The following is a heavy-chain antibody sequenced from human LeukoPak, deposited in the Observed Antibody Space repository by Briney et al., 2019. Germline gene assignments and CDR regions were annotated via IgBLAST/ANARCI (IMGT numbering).Heavy chain of an antibody. CDR1: GGSFTNCP. Sequence: ASVKVSCKASGGSFTNCPFHWVRQAPGQGLEWMGGIIPMFGSRDYAQKFQGRLTITADESTTTAYLELRSLRSDDTAVYYCARDESVIAAAGTAVLDWFDPWGQGTLVTVSS. CDR3: ARDESVIAAAGTAVLDWFDP. J-gene: IGHJ5*02. D-gene: IGHD6-13*01. V-gene: IGHV1-69*13. CDR2: IIPMFGSR.